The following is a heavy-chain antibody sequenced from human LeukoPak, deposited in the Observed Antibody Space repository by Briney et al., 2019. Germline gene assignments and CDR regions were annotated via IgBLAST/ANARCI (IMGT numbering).Heavy chain of an antibody. Sequence: PGGSLRLSCVASGFTFTDYVMHWVREAPGKGLRWVAIISEDRRYAYYADAVKGHITISRDNSKNTLYAQLNSLRTEDTAVYFCARGVCSGISCYSPDYWGQGTLVTVSS. D-gene: IGHD2-15*01. CDR3: ARGVCSGISCYSPDY. J-gene: IGHJ4*02. V-gene: IGHV3-30*03. CDR2: ISEDRRYA. CDR1: GFTFTDYV.